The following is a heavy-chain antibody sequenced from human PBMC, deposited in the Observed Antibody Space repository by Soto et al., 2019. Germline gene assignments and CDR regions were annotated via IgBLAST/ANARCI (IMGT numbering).Heavy chain of an antibody. Sequence: GGSLRLSCAASGFTFSSYGMHWVRQAPGKGLEWVAVIWYDGSNKYYADSVKGRFTISRDNSKNTLYLQMNSLRAEDTAVYYCARDAGSGMWELSPFDYWGQGTLVTVSS. D-gene: IGHD1-26*01. CDR1: GFTFSSYG. CDR3: ARDAGSGMWELSPFDY. CDR2: IWYDGSNK. J-gene: IGHJ4*02. V-gene: IGHV3-33*01.